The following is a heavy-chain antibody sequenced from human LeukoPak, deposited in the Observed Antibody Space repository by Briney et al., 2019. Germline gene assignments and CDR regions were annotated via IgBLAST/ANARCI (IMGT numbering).Heavy chain of an antibody. CDR2: IKQDGGEK. V-gene: IGHV3-7*01. D-gene: IGHD3-10*02. Sequence: GGSLRLSCAASGFSFGTYWMSWVRQAPGKGLEWVANIKQDGGEKYYVDSVMGRFTISRDNAKNSLYLQMNSLRAEDTAVYYCAELGITMIGGVWGKGTTVTISS. CDR1: GFSFGTYW. J-gene: IGHJ6*04. CDR3: AELGITMIGGV.